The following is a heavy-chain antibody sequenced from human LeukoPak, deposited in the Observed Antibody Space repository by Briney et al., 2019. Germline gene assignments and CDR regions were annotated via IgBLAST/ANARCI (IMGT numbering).Heavy chain of an antibody. Sequence: GESLRISCQASGYKFTNYWIGWVRQMSGKGLEWMGIINPDDSETTYSPSFQGQVTISVDKSVSTAYLQWTSLKASDIAMYYCARLVVPAAISYWGQGTLVNVFS. V-gene: IGHV5-51*01. CDR3: ARLVVPAAISY. CDR2: INPDDSET. D-gene: IGHD2-2*01. CDR1: GYKFTNYW. J-gene: IGHJ4*02.